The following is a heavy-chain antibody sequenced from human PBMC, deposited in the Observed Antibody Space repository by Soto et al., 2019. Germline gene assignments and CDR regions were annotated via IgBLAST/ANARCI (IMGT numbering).Heavy chain of an antibody. CDR3: ARVLSP. CDR1: GGSISSGGYS. Sequence: QLQVQESGSGLVKPSQALSLTCAVSGGSISSGGYSWSWIRQPPGKGLEWIGYIYHSGSTYYNPSLKSRVTISVDRSKNQFSLKLSSVTAADTAVYYCARVLSPWGQGTLVTVSS. CDR2: IYHSGST. J-gene: IGHJ5*02. V-gene: IGHV4-30-2*01.